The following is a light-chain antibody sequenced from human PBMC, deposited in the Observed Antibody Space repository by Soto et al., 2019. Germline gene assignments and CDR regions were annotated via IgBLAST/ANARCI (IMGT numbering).Light chain of an antibody. J-gene: IGKJ2*01. CDR3: HQYDNAPQT. V-gene: IGKV3-20*01. CDR1: ENVRTF. Sequence: EVVLTQSPATLSLSPGERATLSCRASENVRTFVDWYQQKPGQAPRLLIYGASKRATGIPDRFSGSGSGTDFSLTISRLEPEDFAVYYCHQYDNAPQTYGQGTKVDIK. CDR2: GAS.